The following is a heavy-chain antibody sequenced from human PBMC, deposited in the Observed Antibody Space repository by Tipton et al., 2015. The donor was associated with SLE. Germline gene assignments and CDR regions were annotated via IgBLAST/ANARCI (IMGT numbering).Heavy chain of an antibody. V-gene: IGHV3-30-3*01. Sequence: SLRLSCAASGFSFSSYAMHWVRQAPGKGLEWVALISYDGINKYYADSVKGRFTISRDNSKNTLYLQMNSLRAEDTAVYYCAKDPQSYDAFDIWGQGTMVTVSS. CDR2: ISYDGINK. CDR3: AKDPQSYDAFDI. CDR1: GFSFSSYA. J-gene: IGHJ3*02.